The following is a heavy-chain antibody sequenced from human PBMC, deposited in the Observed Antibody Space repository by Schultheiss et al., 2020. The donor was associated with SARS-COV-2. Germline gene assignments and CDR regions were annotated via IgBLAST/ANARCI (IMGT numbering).Heavy chain of an antibody. CDR3: AREDIVVVPAAIGGAYYYYYYMDV. D-gene: IGHD2-2*02. Sequence: GESLKISCAASGFTFSSYGMHWVRQAPGKGLEWVAVIWYDGSNKYYADSVKGRFTISRDNSKNTLYLQMNSLRAEDTAVYYCAREDIVVVPAAIGGAYYYYYYMDVWGKGTTVTVSS. CDR1: GFTFSSYG. CDR2: IWYDGSNK. J-gene: IGHJ6*03. V-gene: IGHV3-33*01.